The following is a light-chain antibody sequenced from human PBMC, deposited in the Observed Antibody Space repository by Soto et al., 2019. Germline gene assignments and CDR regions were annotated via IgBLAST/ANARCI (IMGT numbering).Light chain of an antibody. J-gene: IGKJ2*01. Sequence: DLQLTQSPSFLSASVGDRVTITCRASQGVTTYLAWYQQNPGQAPKLLIYAASTLQSGVPSRFSGSGSGTEFTLTISSLQPEDFATYYCQQLNSYPYTFGQGTKLEIK. CDR3: QQLNSYPYT. CDR2: AAS. CDR1: QGVTTY. V-gene: IGKV1-9*01.